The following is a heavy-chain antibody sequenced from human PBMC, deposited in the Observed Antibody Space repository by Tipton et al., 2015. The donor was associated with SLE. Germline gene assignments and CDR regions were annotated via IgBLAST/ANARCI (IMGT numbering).Heavy chain of an antibody. CDR1: GFTFSSYG. V-gene: IGHV3-21*01. J-gene: IGHJ6*02. D-gene: IGHD6-19*01. Sequence: SLRLSCAASGFTFSSYGMHWVRQAPGKGLEWVSSISSSSNYIYYADSLKGRFTISRDNAKNSLYLQMNSLRAEDTAVYYCARVEQWLDASYYAMDVWGQGTTVTVSS. CDR3: ARVEQWLDASYYAMDV. CDR2: ISSSSNYI.